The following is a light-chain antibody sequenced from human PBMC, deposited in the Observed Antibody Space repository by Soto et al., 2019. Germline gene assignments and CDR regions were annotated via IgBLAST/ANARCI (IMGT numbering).Light chain of an antibody. Sequence: QSVLTQPPSVSATPGQKVTISCSGSSSNIGHNYVSWYQQFPGAAPKLLIYDNYWRPSGIPDRFSASKSGTSATLGITGLQTGDEADYYCATLDSSRSAVVFGGGTKLTVL. V-gene: IGLV1-51*01. J-gene: IGLJ2*01. CDR2: DNY. CDR3: ATLDSSRSAVV. CDR1: SSNIGHNY.